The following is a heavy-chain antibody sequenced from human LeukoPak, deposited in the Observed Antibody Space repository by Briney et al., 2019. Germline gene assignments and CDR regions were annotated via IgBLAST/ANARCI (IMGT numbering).Heavy chain of an antibody. CDR1: GFTFSSYSMN. Sequence: GSLRLSCAASGFTFSSYSMNWVRQAPGKGLEWLGSVSYSGSPYYNPSLKSRVTISIDTSKNQFSLRLTSVTAADTAVYYCARPLTGYSNSFVFWGQGTLVTVSS. CDR3: ARPLTGYSNSFVF. D-gene: IGHD4-11*01. J-gene: IGHJ4*02. V-gene: IGHV4-39*01. CDR2: VSYSGSP.